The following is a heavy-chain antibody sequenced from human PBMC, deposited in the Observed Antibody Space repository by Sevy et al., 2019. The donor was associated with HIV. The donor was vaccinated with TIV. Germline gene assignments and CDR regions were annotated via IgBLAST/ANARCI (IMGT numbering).Heavy chain of an antibody. Sequence: GGSLRLSCAASGFTFRNYGMHWVRQAPVKGLEWVAVIWYDGSNKYYADSVKGRFTISRDNSKNTLYLQMISLRAEDTAVYYCARGLVVPGTIDCGMDVWGQGTTVTVSS. CDR3: ARGLVVPGTIDCGMDV. V-gene: IGHV3-33*01. J-gene: IGHJ6*02. CDR1: GFTFRNYG. CDR2: IWYDGSNK. D-gene: IGHD2-2*02.